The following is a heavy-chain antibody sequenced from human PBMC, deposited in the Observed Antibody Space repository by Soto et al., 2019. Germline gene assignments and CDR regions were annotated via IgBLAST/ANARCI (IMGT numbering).Heavy chain of an antibody. V-gene: IGHV1-69*06. Sequence: SVKCSCKASGGTFSSYAISWVRRAPGQGLEWMGGIIPIFGTANYAQKFQGRVTITADKSTSTAYMELSSLRSEDTAVYYCARDPRVSVYSSGWYYFDYWGQGTLVTVSS. CDR2: IIPIFGTA. D-gene: IGHD6-19*01. CDR3: ARDPRVSVYSSGWYYFDY. CDR1: GGTFSSYA. J-gene: IGHJ4*02.